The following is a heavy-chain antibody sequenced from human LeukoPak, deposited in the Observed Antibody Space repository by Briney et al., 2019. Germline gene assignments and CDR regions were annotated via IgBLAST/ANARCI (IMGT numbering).Heavy chain of an antibody. Sequence: GGSLRLSCAAAGFTFSRYAMSWVRQAPGKGLEWVSAISGSGGSTYYADSVKGRFTISRANSKNTLYLQLNSLRAEDTPVYYCAKDSSGSSWYVDLFDPWGQGTLVTVSS. CDR3: AKDSSGSSWYVDLFDP. D-gene: IGHD6-13*01. V-gene: IGHV3-23*01. CDR1: GFTFSRYA. CDR2: ISGSGGST. J-gene: IGHJ5*02.